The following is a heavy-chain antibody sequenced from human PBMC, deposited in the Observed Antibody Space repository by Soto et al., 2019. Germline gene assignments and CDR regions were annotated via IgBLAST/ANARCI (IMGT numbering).Heavy chain of an antibody. V-gene: IGHV4-39*01. D-gene: IGHD2-21*01. Sequence: PSETLSLTCIVSGESISSSSYYWSWIRQPPGKGLEWIGSIYYSGRTYYDPSFQSRVTISIDTSKNQFSLKLSSVTVTATAVYYCARRRMTVVIQAEFGHWVQGALVAV. CDR1: GESISSSSYY. CDR3: ARRRMTVVIQAEFGH. J-gene: IGHJ4*02. CDR2: IYYSGRT.